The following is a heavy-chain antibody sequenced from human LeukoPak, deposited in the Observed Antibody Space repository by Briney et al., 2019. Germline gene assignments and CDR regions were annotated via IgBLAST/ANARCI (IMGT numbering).Heavy chain of an antibody. J-gene: IGHJ4*02. D-gene: IGHD1-26*01. V-gene: IGHV4-4*07. CDR2: IYTSGST. CDR3: ARERKIVGATEGY. Sequence: PSETLSLTCTVSGGSISSYYWSWIRQPAGKGLEWIGRIYTSGSTNYNPSLKSRVTISVDKSKNQFSLNLSSVTAADTAVYYCARERKIVGATEGYWGQGTLVTVSS. CDR1: GGSISSYY.